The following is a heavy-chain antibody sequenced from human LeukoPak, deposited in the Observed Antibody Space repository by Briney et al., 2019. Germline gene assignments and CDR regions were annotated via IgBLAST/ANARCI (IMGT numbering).Heavy chain of an antibody. D-gene: IGHD4-23*01. CDR1: GFTFSNYD. J-gene: IGHJ4*02. CDR3: AKSLVRWAFDY. CDR2: LTSDVAST. Sequence: PGGSLSLSCAASGFTFSNYDMSWVRLAPGKGLEWVSSLTSDVASTRYADSVKGRFTISRDNSKNTLYLQMNYLRAEDTALYFCAKSLVRWAFDYWGQGSPVTVSS. V-gene: IGHV3-23*01.